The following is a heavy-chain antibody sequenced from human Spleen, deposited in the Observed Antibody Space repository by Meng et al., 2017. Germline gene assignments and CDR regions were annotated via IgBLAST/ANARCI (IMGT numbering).Heavy chain of an antibody. J-gene: IGHJ4*02. CDR2: ISYAGSNK. CDR1: GFTFFNYA. D-gene: IGHD3-16*01. Sequence: QVQLVESGGGVVEPGTSLIFSCAASGFTFFNYAMHLVRQAPGKGLGWVAVISYAGSNKFYADSVKGRFTISKDSSKNTLSLQMNSLRAEDTAVYYCAQERYYDSHAFDYWGQGTLVTVSS. V-gene: IGHV3-30*18. CDR3: AQERYYDSHAFDY.